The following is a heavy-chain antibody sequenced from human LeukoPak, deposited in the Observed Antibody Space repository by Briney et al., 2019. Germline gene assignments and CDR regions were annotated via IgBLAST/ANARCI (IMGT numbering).Heavy chain of an antibody. CDR3: ARLLVSRTWYYMDV. V-gene: IGHV4-4*09. Sequence: SETLSLTCTVSGGSISSYHWSWIRQPPGKGLEWIGYIYTSGSTNYNPSLKSRVTISVDTSKNQFSLKLSSVTAADTAVYYCARLLVSRTWYYMDVWGKGTTVTVSS. CDR1: GGSISSYH. J-gene: IGHJ6*03. CDR2: IYTSGST.